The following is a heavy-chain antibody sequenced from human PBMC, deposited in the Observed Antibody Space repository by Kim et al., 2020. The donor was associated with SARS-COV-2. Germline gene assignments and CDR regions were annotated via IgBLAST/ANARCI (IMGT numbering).Heavy chain of an antibody. V-gene: IGHV4-34*01. CDR2: INHSGST. CDR1: GGSFSGYY. CDR3: ARGFASWYQLAGPGYSSSRANSFLDY. J-gene: IGHJ4*02. D-gene: IGHD6-13*01. Sequence: SETLSLTCAVYGGSFSGYYWSWIRQPPGKGLEWIGEINHSGSTNYNPSLKSRVTISVDTSKNQFSLKLSSVTAADTAVYYCARGFASWYQLAGPGYSSSRANSFLDYWGQGTLVTVSS.